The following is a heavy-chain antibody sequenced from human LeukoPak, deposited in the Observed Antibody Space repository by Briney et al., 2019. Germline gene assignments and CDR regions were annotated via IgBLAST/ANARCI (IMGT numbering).Heavy chain of an antibody. CDR1: GGSISSGSYY. CDR3: ARAQLFFDY. Sequence: PSETLSLTCTVSGGSISSGSYYWSWIRQPAGKGLEWIGRIYTSGSTNYNPSLKSRVTISVDTSKNQFSLKLSSVTAADTAVYYCARAQLFFDYWGQGTLVTVSS. D-gene: IGHD2-2*01. CDR2: IYTSGST. J-gene: IGHJ4*02. V-gene: IGHV4-61*02.